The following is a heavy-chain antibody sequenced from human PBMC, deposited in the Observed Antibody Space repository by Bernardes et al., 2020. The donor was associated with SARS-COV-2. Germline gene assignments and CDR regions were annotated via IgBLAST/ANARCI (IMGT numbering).Heavy chain of an antibody. Sequence: GGSLRLSRAASGFTVRDNSLHWVRQAPGKGLEWVSVIYSGGDTYYSDSVKGRFTISRDNSKNEVYLQMNSLRAEDTATYYCAKAYCSGASCYALLLDYWGQGALVTVSS. CDR3: AKAYCSGASCYALLLDY. J-gene: IGHJ4*02. CDR1: GFTVRDNS. V-gene: IGHV3-53*01. D-gene: IGHD2-15*01. CDR2: IYSGGDT.